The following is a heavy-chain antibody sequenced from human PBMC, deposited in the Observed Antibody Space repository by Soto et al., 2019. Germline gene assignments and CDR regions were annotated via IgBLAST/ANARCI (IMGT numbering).Heavy chain of an antibody. J-gene: IGHJ6*02. V-gene: IGHV4-59*08. CDR2: IYYSGST. Sequence: SETLSLTCTVSGGSISSYYWSWIRQPPGKGLEWIGYIYYSGSTNYNPSLKSRVTISVDTSKNQFSQKLSSVTAADTAVYYCARHLYDSSGYYYYYYGMDVWGQGTTVTVSS. CDR3: ARHLYDSSGYYYYYYGMDV. D-gene: IGHD3-22*01. CDR1: GGSISSYY.